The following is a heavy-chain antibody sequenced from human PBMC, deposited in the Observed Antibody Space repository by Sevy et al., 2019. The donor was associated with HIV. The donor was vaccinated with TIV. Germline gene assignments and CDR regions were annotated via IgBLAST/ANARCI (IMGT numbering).Heavy chain of an antibody. CDR3: AREGDLRYFDL. Sequence: GGSLRLSCAASGFTFSNYYMTWIRQTPGKGLEWVSYISSGGDTIFYADSVKGRFTISRDKIKNSLYLQMNTLRAEDTALYYCAREGDLRYFDLWGRGTLVTVSS. CDR2: ISSGGDTI. CDR1: GFTFSNYY. D-gene: IGHD3-10*01. V-gene: IGHV3-11*01. J-gene: IGHJ2*01.